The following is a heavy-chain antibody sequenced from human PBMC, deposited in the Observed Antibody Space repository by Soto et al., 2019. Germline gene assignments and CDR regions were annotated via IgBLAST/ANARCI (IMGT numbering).Heavy chain of an antibody. J-gene: IGHJ3*01. CDR1: GLTVSGKKY. CDR2: LYDVDGS. D-gene: IGHD1-1*01. CDR3: ATWHEREHAYDV. Sequence: SCAASGLTVSGKKYVAWVRQAPGKGLEWVSALYDVDGSFYADSVKGRFTTSSDSSKTTVYLQMNGLRPDDTAVYYCATWHEREHAYDVWGQGTTVTVSS. V-gene: IGHV3-53*01.